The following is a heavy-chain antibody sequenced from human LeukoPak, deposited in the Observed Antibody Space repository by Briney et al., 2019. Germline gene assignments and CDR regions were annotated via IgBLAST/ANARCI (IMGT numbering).Heavy chain of an antibody. J-gene: IGHJ3*02. D-gene: IGHD6-13*01. CDR2: IYHSGST. CDR1: GYSISSGYY. Sequence: SETLSLTCAVSGYSISSGYYWGWIRQPAGKGLEWLGSIYHSGSTYYNPSLKSRVTISVDTSKNQFSLKLSSVTAADTAVYYCAREGSSWYYAFDIWGQGTMVTVSS. CDR3: AREGSSWYYAFDI. V-gene: IGHV4-38-2*02.